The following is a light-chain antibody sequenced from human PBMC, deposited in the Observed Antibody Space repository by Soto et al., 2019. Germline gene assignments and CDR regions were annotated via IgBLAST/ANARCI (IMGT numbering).Light chain of an antibody. J-gene: IGKJ1*01. CDR2: STS. Sequence: DIQMTQSPSSLSATVGDRVTITCRASQSFNNFVNWYQQKPGKAPKLLIYSTSTLQSGVPSRFSGSGSGTEFTLTISSLQPEDLGTYYCQQTYTSLGAFGQGTK. V-gene: IGKV1-39*01. CDR1: QSFNNF. CDR3: QQTYTSLGA.